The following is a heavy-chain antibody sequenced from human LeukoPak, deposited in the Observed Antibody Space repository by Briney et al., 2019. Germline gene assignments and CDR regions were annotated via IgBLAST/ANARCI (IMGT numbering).Heavy chain of an antibody. CDR1: GFIFSNYW. J-gene: IGHJ3*02. CDR3: ARDREELVRAPYAFGI. CDR2: INEDESEI. D-gene: IGHD3-10*01. V-gene: IGHV3-7*03. Sequence: GGSLRLSCAASGFIFSNYWMTWVRQAPGKGLEWVANINEDESEIYYVDSVKGRFTISRDNARKSLYLQMNSLRGEDTAVYYCARDREELVRAPYAFGIWGQGTMVTVSS.